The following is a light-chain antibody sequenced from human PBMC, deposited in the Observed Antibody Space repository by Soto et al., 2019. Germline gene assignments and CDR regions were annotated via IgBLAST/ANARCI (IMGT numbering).Light chain of an antibody. CDR2: AAS. V-gene: IGKV1-39*01. CDR3: QQSYSTPYT. CDR1: QSFSSY. Sequence: DIQMTQSPSSMSASVGDRVTITCRASQSFSSYLNWYQQKPGKAPKLLIYAASSLQSGVPSRFSGSGSGTDFTLTISRLQPEDFATYYCQQSYSTPYTFGQGTKLEIK. J-gene: IGKJ2*01.